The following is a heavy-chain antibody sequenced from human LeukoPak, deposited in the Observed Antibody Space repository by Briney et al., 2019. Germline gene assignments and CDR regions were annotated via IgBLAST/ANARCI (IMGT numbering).Heavy chain of an antibody. CDR1: GGSISSSIYY. D-gene: IGHD3-10*01. CDR2: VFYNGAT. Sequence: SETLSLTCIVSGGSISSSIYYWAWVRQPPGKGLEWIGTVFYNGATQYSPSLRSRVTISIDTSTNQFSLKLTSVTAADTAVYYCARKDYGSGSFSRSFGFWGQGTLVTVSS. V-gene: IGHV4-39*07. J-gene: IGHJ4*02. CDR3: ARKDYGSGSFSRSFGF.